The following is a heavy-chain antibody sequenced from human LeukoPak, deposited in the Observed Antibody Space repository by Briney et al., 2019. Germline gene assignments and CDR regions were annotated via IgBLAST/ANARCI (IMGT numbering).Heavy chain of an antibody. D-gene: IGHD6-13*01. CDR1: GYTFSIYN. J-gene: IGHJ4*02. CDR2: INPSGGT. Sequence: GASVKVSSKASGYTFSIYNMHWVRQAPGQGLEWMGIINPSGGTSYAQKLQGRITMTRDTSTSTLLMELSSLRSEDTAVYYCAREGVAGTGLDYWGQGTLVTVSS. V-gene: IGHV1-46*01. CDR3: AREGVAGTGLDY.